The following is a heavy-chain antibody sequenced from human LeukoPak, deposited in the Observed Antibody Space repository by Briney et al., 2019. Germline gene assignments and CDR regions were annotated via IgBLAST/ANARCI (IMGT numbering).Heavy chain of an antibody. V-gene: IGHV4-59*01. CDR2: IYYSGST. CDR3: ARAPYGSGREPFPYDY. Sequence: SETLSLTCTVSGGSISSYYWTWIRQPPGKGLEWIGHIYYSGSTEYNPSLKSRVTVSVDTSKNHFSLKLSSVTAADTAVYYCARAPYGSGREPFPYDYWGQGTLVTVSS. J-gene: IGHJ4*02. CDR1: GGSISSYY. D-gene: IGHD3-10*01.